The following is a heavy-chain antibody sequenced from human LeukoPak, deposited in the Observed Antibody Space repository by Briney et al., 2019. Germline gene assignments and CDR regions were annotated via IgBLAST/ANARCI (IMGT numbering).Heavy chain of an antibody. CDR2: INPKSGAT. CDR1: GYIFTDYY. Sequence: GASVKVSCKTSGYIFTDYYIHWVRQAPGQGLEWMAWINPKSGATNYAQKFQGRVTMTRDTSIGTASMDLIRLTSDDTAVYYCARESPYTTGHDSRGQGTLVIVSS. CDR3: ARESPYTTGHDS. D-gene: IGHD2/OR15-2a*01. V-gene: IGHV1-2*02. J-gene: IGHJ4*02.